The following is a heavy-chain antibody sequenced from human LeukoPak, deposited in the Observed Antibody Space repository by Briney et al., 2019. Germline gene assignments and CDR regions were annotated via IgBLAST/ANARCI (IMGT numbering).Heavy chain of an antibody. CDR3: ARVPGGYSYKRPYYFDY. Sequence: SETLSLTCAVYGGSFSGYYWSWIRQPPGKGLEWIGEINHSGSTNYNPSLKSRVTISVDTSKNQFSLKLSSVTAVDTAVYYCARVPGGYSYKRPYYFDYWGQGTLVTVSS. CDR1: GGSFSGYY. CDR2: INHSGST. J-gene: IGHJ4*02. D-gene: IGHD5-18*01. V-gene: IGHV4-34*01.